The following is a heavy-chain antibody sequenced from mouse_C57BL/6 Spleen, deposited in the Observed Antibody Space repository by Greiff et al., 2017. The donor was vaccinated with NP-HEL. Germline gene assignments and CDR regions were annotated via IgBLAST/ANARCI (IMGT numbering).Heavy chain of an antibody. CDR1: GIDFSRYW. CDR2: INPDSSTI. Sequence: EVKLQESGGGLVQPGGSLKLSCAASGIDFSRYWMSWVRRAPGKGLEWIGEINPDSSTINYAPSLKDKFIISRDNAKNTLYLQMSKVRSEDTALYYCARGYAPRGYAMDYWGQGTSVTVSS. V-gene: IGHV4-1*01. J-gene: IGHJ4*01. D-gene: IGHD6-5*01. CDR3: ARGYAPRGYAMDY.